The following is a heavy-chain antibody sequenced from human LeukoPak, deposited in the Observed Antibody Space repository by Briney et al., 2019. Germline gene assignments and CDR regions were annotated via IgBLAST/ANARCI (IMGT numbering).Heavy chain of an antibody. CDR1: GGSISSYY. Sequence: SETLSLTCTVSGGSISSYYWSWIRQPPGKGLGWIGHIYYSGSTNYNPSLKSRVTISVDTSKNQFSLKLSSVTAADTAVYYCAREGIANYGMDVWGQGTTVTVSS. D-gene: IGHD6-13*01. CDR3: AREGIANYGMDV. V-gene: IGHV4-59*01. CDR2: IYYSGST. J-gene: IGHJ6*02.